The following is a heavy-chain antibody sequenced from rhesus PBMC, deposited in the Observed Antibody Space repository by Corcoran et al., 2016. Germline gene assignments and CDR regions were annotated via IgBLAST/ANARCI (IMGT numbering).Heavy chain of an antibody. CDR3: ARGLEYCTISGCYHFDY. J-gene: IGHJ4*01. V-gene: IGHV4-173*01. D-gene: IGHD2-21*01. Sequence: QLQLQESGPGLVKPSETQSLTCAVAGGSIISHVGSWIRQPPGKGLEWIGRISGCGGNTDSTPSLKSRVTISTDTSKNQFSLKLTSVTAADTAVYFCARGLEYCTISGCYHFDYWGQGVLVTVSS. CDR2: ISGCGGNT. CDR1: GGSIISHV.